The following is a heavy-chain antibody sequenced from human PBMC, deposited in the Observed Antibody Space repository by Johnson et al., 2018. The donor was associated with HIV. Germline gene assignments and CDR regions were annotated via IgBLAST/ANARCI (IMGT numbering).Heavy chain of an antibody. D-gene: IGHD1-26*01. CDR2: IKQDGSEK. CDR1: GFTFSSYW. V-gene: IGHV3-7*03. J-gene: IGHJ3*02. Sequence: MLLVESGGGLVQPGGSLRLSCAASGFTFSSYWMSWVRQAPGKGLEWVANIKQDGSEKYYVDSVKGRFTISRDNGKNSLYLQMNSLRAEDTALYYCAKDCALVGATVWPDAFDIWGQGTMVTVSS. CDR3: AKDCALVGATVWPDAFDI.